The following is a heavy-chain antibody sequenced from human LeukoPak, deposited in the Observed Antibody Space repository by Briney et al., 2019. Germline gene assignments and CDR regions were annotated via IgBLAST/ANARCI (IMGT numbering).Heavy chain of an antibody. CDR1: WFTFSSYW. Sequence: GGSLRLSCAASWFTFSSYWMSCVRQPPGEGLEWVANIKQDGSEKYYVDSVKGRFTISRDNAKNSLYPQMNSLRAEDTAVYYCTRIAAAGFDCWGQGTLVTVSS. CDR3: TRIAAAGFDC. CDR2: IKQDGSEK. J-gene: IGHJ4*02. D-gene: IGHD6-13*01. V-gene: IGHV3-7*01.